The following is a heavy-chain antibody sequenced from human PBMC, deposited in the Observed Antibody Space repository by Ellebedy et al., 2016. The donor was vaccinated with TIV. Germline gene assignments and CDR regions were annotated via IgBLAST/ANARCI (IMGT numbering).Heavy chain of an antibody. CDR3: ARDRSYSPTY. J-gene: IGHJ4*02. V-gene: IGHV3-30*04. D-gene: IGHD1-26*01. CDR1: GFTFSNYA. Sequence: GESLKISXAASGFTFSNYAMNWVHQAPGKGLEWVAFISYDGNNKYYADSVKGRFTLSRDNSKNTLYLEMNSLRAEDTAVYYCARDRSYSPTYWGQGTLVTVSS. CDR2: ISYDGNNK.